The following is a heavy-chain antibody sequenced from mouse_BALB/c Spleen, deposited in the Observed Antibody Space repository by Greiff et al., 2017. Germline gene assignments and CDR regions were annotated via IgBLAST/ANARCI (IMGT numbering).Heavy chain of an antibody. CDR2: IWSGGIT. Sequence: QVQLKQSGPGLVQPSQSLSITCTVSGFSLTSYGVHWVRQSPGKGLEWLGVIWSGGITDYNAAFISRLSISKDNSKSQVFFKMNSLQANDTAIYYCARKGYDSYYAMDYWGQGTSVTVSS. CDR1: GFSLTSYG. J-gene: IGHJ4*01. D-gene: IGHD2-14*01. V-gene: IGHV2-2*02. CDR3: ARKGYDSYYAMDY.